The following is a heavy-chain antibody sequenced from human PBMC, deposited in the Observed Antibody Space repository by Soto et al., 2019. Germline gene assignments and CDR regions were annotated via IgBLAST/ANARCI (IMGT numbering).Heavy chain of an antibody. D-gene: IGHD4-4*01. CDR3: ARGQSHYSRRYNWFDP. V-gene: IGHV4-34*01. CDR2: INHSGST. Sequence: QVQLQQWGAGLLKPSETLSLTCAVYGGSFSGYYLSWIRQPPGKGLEWIGEINHSGSTNYNPSLKRRVTIAVDTSKNQFSLKLSSVTAADTAVYYCARGQSHYSRRYNWFDPWGQGTLVTVSS. J-gene: IGHJ5*02. CDR1: GGSFSGYY.